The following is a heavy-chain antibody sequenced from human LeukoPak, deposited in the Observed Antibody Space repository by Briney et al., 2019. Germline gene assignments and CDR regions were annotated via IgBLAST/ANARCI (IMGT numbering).Heavy chain of an antibody. CDR1: GFTFSSYW. CDR2: INGDGSST. CDR3: ARFRYSSNWYFDY. Sequence: PGGSLRLSCVASGFTFSSYWMHWVRQAPGKGLVWVSRINGDGSSTSYADSVKVRFTISRDNAKNTLYLQMNSLRAEDTAVYYCARFRYSSNWYFDYWGQGTLVTVSS. V-gene: IGHV3-74*01. D-gene: IGHD6-13*01. J-gene: IGHJ4*02.